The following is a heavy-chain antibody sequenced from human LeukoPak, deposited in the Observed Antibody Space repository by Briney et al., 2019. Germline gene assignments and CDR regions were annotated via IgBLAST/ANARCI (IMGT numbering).Heavy chain of an antibody. V-gene: IGHV5-51*01. CDR1: GYNFPIYW. Sequence: GESLKISCEASGYNFPIYWIGWVRQMPGKGLEWMAIIYPDDSDTRYSPSFQGHVTISADKSISTAYLQWGSLKASDTAMYCCARQVGATIYFDYWGQGTLVTVSS. J-gene: IGHJ4*02. D-gene: IGHD1-26*01. CDR2: IYPDDSDT. CDR3: ARQVGATIYFDY.